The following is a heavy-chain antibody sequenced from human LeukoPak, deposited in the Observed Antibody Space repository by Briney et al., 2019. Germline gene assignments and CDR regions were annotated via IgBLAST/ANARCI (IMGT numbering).Heavy chain of an antibody. J-gene: IGHJ4*02. CDR2: ISSGGSTI. CDR1: GFTFNDYS. CDR3: ARGEATAVAPGCDY. Sequence: GGSLRLSCAASGFTFNDYSMNWVRQAPGKGLEWVSYISSGGSTIFYADSAKGRFTISRDNARNSLYLQMNSLRDEDTAMYYCARGEATAVAPGCDYWGQGTLVTVSS. V-gene: IGHV3-48*02. D-gene: IGHD5-18*01.